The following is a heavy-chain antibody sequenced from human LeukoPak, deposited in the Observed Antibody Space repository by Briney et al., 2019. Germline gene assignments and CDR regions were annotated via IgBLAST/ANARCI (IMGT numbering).Heavy chain of an antibody. D-gene: IGHD4-17*01. CDR2: INPNSGGT. V-gene: IGHV1-2*02. J-gene: IGHJ3*02. Sequence: GASVKVSCKASGYTFTGYYMHWVRQAPGQGLEWMGWINPNSGGTNYAQKFQGRVTITRDTSISTAYMELSRLRSDDTAVYYCARVRGTVGPRAFDIWGQGTMVTVSS. CDR1: GYTFTGYY. CDR3: ARVRGTVGPRAFDI.